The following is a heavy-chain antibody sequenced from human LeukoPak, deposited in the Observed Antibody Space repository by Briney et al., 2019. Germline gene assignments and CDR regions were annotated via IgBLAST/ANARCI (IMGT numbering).Heavy chain of an antibody. J-gene: IGHJ4*02. CDR1: GGSISSSSYY. CDR2: IYYSGST. CDR3: AREVRKGIAAVRRSFDY. Sequence: SETLSLTCTVSGGSISSSSYYWGWTRQPPGKGLEWIGSIYYSGSTYYNPSLKSRVTISVDTSKNQFSLKLSSVTAADTAVYYCAREVRKGIAAVRRSFDYWGQGTLVTVSS. D-gene: IGHD6-13*01. V-gene: IGHV4-39*07.